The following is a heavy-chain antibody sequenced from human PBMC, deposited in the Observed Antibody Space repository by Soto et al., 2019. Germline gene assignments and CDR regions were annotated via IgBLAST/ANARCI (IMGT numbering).Heavy chain of an antibody. V-gene: IGHV4-34*01. CDR1: GGSFSGYY. D-gene: IGHD3-9*01. J-gene: IGHJ5*02. CDR2: INHSGST. Sequence: PSETLSLTCAVYGGSFSGYYWSWIRQPPGKGLEWIGEINHSGSTNYNPSLKSRVTISVDTSKNQFSLKLSSVTAADTAVYYCARDHRNILTGLNWFDPWGQGTLVTVCS. CDR3: ARDHRNILTGLNWFDP.